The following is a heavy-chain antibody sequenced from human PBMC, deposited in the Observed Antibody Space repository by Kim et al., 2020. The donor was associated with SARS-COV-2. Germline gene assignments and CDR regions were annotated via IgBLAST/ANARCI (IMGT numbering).Heavy chain of an antibody. CDR1: GFTVSSNY. CDR3: ARDLPEDYGDYVNYGMDV. D-gene: IGHD4-17*01. V-gene: IGHV3-53*01. Sequence: GGSLRLSCAASGFTVSSNYMSWVRQAPGKGLEWVSVIYSGGSTYYADSVKGQFTISRDNSKNTLYLQMNSLRAEDTAVYYCARDLPEDYGDYVNYGMDVWGQGTTVTVSS. CDR2: IYSGGST. J-gene: IGHJ6*02.